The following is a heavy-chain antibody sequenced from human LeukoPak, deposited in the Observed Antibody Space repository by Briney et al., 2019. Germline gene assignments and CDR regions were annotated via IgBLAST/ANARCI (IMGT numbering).Heavy chain of an antibody. V-gene: IGHV3-48*03. CDR1: GFTFSSYE. J-gene: IGHJ4*02. CDR2: ISSSGSTI. Sequence: GGSLRLSCAASGFTFSSYEMNWVRQAPGKGLEWVSYISSSGSTIYYADSVKGRFTISRDNAKNSLYLQMNSLRAEDTAMYYCARVLPGFFDYWGQGTLVIVSS. CDR3: ARVLPGFFDY.